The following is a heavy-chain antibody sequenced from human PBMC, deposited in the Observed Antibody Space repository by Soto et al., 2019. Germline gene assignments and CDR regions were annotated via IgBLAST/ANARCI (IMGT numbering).Heavy chain of an antibody. CDR3: ARGGIASAQKQYWYFDV. CDR1: GGSVSGYI. D-gene: IGHD6-13*01. CDR2: INHGGNT. J-gene: IGHJ2*01. Sequence: QVQLQQCGARLLKPSKPLSHSCAESGGSVSGYIGRWIRQPPGKGLGWIGEINHGGNTNYNPCLNSRTPVSMDTSEKQVSLQLTSVDAADTAVSCCARGGIASAQKQYWYFDVWGRGTLVAVS. V-gene: IGHV4-34*01.